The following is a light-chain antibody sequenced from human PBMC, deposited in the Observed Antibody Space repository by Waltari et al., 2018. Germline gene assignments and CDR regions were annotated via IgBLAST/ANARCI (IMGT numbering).Light chain of an antibody. CDR3: QQYNSWPLT. J-gene: IGKJ3*01. V-gene: IGKV3-15*01. CDR2: GAS. Sequence: ETVMTQSPATLSVSTGESATLPCRASQGVSNSFLAWYQQKPGQAPRLLIYGASTRATGIPARFSGSGSGTEFTLTISSLQSEDFAVYYCQQYNSWPLTFGPGTKVDIK. CDR1: QGVSNSF.